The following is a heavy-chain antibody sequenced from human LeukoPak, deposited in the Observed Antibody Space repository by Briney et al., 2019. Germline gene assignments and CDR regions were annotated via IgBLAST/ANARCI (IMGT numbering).Heavy chain of an antibody. D-gene: IGHD1-26*01. J-gene: IGHJ3*02. Sequence: PGGSLRLSCAASGFTFSSYAMSWVRQAPGKGLEWVSAISGSGGSTYYADSVKGRFTISRDNSKNTLYLQMNSLRAEDTAVYYCAREGTGYSGSPANAFDIWGQGTMVTVSS. CDR1: GFTFSSYA. CDR3: AREGTGYSGSPANAFDI. V-gene: IGHV3-23*01. CDR2: ISGSGGST.